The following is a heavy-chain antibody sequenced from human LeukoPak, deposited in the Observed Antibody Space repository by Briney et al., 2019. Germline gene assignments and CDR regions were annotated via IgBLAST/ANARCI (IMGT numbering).Heavy chain of an antibody. V-gene: IGHV3-11*01. CDR3: ARDHSWNSDHDDAFDI. J-gene: IGHJ3*02. Sequence: GGSLRLSCAASGFTFSDYYMSWIRQAPGKGLEWVSYISSSGSTIYYADSVKGRFTISRDNAKNSLYLQMNSLRAEDTAVYYCARDHSWNSDHDDAFDIWGQGTMVTVSS. CDR2: ISSSGSTI. CDR1: GFTFSDYY. D-gene: IGHD1-7*01.